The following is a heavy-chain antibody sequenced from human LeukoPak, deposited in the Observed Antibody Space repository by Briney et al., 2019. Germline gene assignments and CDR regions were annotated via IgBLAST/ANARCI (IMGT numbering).Heavy chain of an antibody. D-gene: IGHD3-3*01. J-gene: IGHJ2*01. V-gene: IGHV4-59*01. CDR2: IYYIGST. CDR3: ARDVTLPPITIFGVVTGRDWYFDL. CDR1: GGSISSYY. Sequence: SETLSLTCTVSGGSISSYYWSWIRQPPAKGLDWMGYIYYIGSTNYNPSLKSRVTISVDTSKNQFCLKLSSVTAADTAVYYCARDVTLPPITIFGVVTGRDWYFDLWGRGTLVTVSS.